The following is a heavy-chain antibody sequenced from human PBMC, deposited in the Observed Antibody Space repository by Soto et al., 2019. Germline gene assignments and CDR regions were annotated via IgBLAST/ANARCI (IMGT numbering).Heavy chain of an antibody. J-gene: IGHJ5*02. D-gene: IGHD1-1*01. CDR3: AKARFHWNDNWFDP. Sequence: PGGSLRLSCAASGFTFSSYGMHWVRQAPGKGLEWVAVISYDGSNKYYADSVKGRFAISRDNSKNTLYLQMNSLRAEDTAVYYCAKARFHWNDNWFDPWGQGTLVTVSS. V-gene: IGHV3-30*18. CDR2: ISYDGSNK. CDR1: GFTFSSYG.